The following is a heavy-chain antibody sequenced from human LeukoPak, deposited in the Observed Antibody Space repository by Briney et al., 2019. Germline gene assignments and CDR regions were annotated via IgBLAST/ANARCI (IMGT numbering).Heavy chain of an antibody. V-gene: IGHV4-39*01. CDR3: ARQRGRCSGGSCYPGVYFQH. Sequence: SETLSLTCTVSGGSISSSSYYWGWIRQPPGKGLEWIGSIYYSGSTYYNLSLKSRVTISVDTSKNQFSLKLSSVTAADTAVYYCARQRGRCSGGSCYPGVYFQHWGQGTLVTVSS. CDR2: IYYSGST. J-gene: IGHJ1*01. CDR1: GGSISSSSYY. D-gene: IGHD2-15*01.